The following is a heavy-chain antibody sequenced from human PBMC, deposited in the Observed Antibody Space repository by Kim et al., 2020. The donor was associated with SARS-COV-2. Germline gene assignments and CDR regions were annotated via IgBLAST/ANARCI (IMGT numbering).Heavy chain of an antibody. CDR3: ASQGYCSSTSCQETRTWPYYYGMDV. D-gene: IGHD2-2*01. V-gene: IGHV4-39*01. CDR1: GGSISSSSYY. Sequence: SETLSLTCTVSGGSISSSSYYWGWIRQPPGKGLEWIGSIYYSGSTYYNPSLKSRVTISVDTSKNQFSLKLSSVTAADTAVYYCASQGYCSSTSCQETRTWPYYYGMDVWGQGTTVTVSS. CDR2: IYYSGST. J-gene: IGHJ6*02.